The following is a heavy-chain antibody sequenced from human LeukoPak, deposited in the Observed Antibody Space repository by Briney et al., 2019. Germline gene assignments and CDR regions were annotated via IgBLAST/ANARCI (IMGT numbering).Heavy chain of an antibody. CDR1: GFTFSSYW. D-gene: IGHD2-15*01. CDR2: IKQDGSEK. CDR3: AREGDIVVVVAAPMDWYFDL. J-gene: IGHJ2*01. Sequence: SGGSLRLXCAASGFTFSSYWMRWVRQAPGKGLEWVANIKQDGSEKYYVDSVKGRFTISRDNAKNSLYLQMNSLRAEDTAVYYCAREGDIVVVVAAPMDWYFDLWGRGTLVTVSS. V-gene: IGHV3-7*01.